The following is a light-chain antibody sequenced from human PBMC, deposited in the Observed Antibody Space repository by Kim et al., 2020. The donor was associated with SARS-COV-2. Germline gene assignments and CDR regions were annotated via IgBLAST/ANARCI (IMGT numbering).Light chain of an antibody. CDR1: SLRTYY. CDR2: GKN. V-gene: IGLV3-19*01. CDR3: NSRDSNDNVV. J-gene: IGLJ2*01. Sequence: SELTQDPAVSVALGQTVRITCQGDSLRTYYATWYQQKPGQAPILVIYGKNTRPSGIPDRFSGSTSGNTASLTITGTQAGDEADYYCNSRDSNDNVVFGG.